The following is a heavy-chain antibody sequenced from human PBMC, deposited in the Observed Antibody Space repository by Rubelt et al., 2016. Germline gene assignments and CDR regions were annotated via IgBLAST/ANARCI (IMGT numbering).Heavy chain of an antibody. CDR1: GYTFTGYY. Sequence: QVQLVQSGAEVKKPGASVKVSCKASGYTFTGYYMHWVRQAPGQGLEWMGRINPNSGGTNYAQKFQGRVTMTRDTSIRTAYRGLGGLRSADAAGYYCARTGARYDFDYWGKGTLVTVSA. J-gene: IGHJ4*02. D-gene: IGHD1-1*01. V-gene: IGHV1-2*06. CDR3: ARTGARYDFDY. CDR2: INPNSGGT.